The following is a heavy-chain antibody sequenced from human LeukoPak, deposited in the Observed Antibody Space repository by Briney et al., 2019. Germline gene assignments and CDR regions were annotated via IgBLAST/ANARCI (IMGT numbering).Heavy chain of an antibody. CDR2: INGGGNTT. CDR1: GFAFSSFA. D-gene: IGHD6-19*01. Sequence: GGSLRLSCAASGFAFSSFAMGWVRQSPGKGLEWLSTINGGGNTTFYSDSVRGRFTISRDNSKNTLYLHMDSPRPDDTAIYYCTKELHVAVAVADYYYFYMDAWGRGTAVTVSS. CDR3: TKELHVAVAVADYYYFYMDA. V-gene: IGHV3-23*01. J-gene: IGHJ6*03.